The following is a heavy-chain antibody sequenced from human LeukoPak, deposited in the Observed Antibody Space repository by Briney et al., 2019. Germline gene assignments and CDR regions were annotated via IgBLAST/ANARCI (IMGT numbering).Heavy chain of an antibody. CDR1: GGSISSGGYY. CDR3: ARGDSSGWYYFDY. D-gene: IGHD6-19*01. J-gene: IGHJ4*02. V-gene: IGHV4-31*03. CDR2: IYYGGST. Sequence: SQTLSLTCTVSGGSISSGGYYWSWIRRHPGKGLEWIGYIYYGGSTYYNPSLKSRVTISVDTSKNQFSLKLSSVTAADTAVYYCARGDSSGWYYFDYWGQGTLVTVSS.